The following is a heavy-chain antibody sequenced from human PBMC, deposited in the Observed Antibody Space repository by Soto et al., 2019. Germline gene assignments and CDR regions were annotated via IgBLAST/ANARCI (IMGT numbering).Heavy chain of an antibody. CDR3: ARRRITMVRGATLLDY. D-gene: IGHD3-10*01. CDR2: INHSGST. Sequence: QVQLQQWGAGLLKPSETLSLTCAVYGGSFSGYYWSWIRQPPGKGLEWIGEINHSGSTNYNPSLKSRVTIQVDTSKNQFSLKLSSVTAADTAVYYCARRRITMVRGATLLDYWGKGTLVTVSS. J-gene: IGHJ4*02. CDR1: GGSFSGYY. V-gene: IGHV4-34*01.